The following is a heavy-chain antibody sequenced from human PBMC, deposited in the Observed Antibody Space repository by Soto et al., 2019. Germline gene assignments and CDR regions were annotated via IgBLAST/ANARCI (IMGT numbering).Heavy chain of an antibody. J-gene: IGHJ5*02. CDR3: AKTQLERPYTTFGGVIVS. V-gene: IGHV3-23*01. D-gene: IGHD3-16*02. CDR1: GFTFSSYA. CDR2: ISGSGGST. Sequence: GGSLRLSCAASGFTFSSYAMSWVRQAPGKGREWVSAISGSGGSTYYADSVKGRFTISRDNSKNTLYLQMNSLRAEDTAVYYCAKTQLERPYTTFGGVIVSWGQGTLVTVSS.